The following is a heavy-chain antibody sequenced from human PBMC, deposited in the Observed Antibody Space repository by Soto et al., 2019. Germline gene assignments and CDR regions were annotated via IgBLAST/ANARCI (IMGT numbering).Heavy chain of an antibody. D-gene: IGHD4-17*01. V-gene: IGHV3-48*01. J-gene: IGHJ4*02. CDR1: GFTFSSYS. Sequence: GGSLRLSCAASGFTFSSYSMNWVRQAPGKGLEWVSYISSSSSTIYYADSVKGRFTISRDNAKNSLYLQMNSLRAEDTAVYYCARDGGYGDSSVHFDDWGQGTLVTVSS. CDR3: ARDGGYGDSSVHFDD. CDR2: ISSSSSTI.